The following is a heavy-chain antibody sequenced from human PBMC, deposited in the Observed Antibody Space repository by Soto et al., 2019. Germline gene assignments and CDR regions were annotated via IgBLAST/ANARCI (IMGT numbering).Heavy chain of an antibody. CDR1: GFNFRSYA. V-gene: IGHV3-30*04. J-gene: IGHJ5*02. Sequence: SLRLSCAASGFNFRSYAIHWVRQAPGKGLQWVAVISYDGSLEYYTDSVKGRFTISRDSSKSTLYLQMNSLRPGDTAIYYCARAAYSSSWNWFDPWGQG. CDR3: ARAAYSSSWNWFDP. D-gene: IGHD6-13*01. CDR2: ISYDGSLE.